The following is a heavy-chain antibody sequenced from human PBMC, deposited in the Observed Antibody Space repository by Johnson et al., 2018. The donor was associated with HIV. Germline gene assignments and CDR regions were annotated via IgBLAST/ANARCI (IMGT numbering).Heavy chain of an antibody. V-gene: IGHV3-30*01. CDR1: GFTFSSYA. CDR3: ARTCRGSSWYRVSGTDGFDI. CDR2: ISYDGTNK. D-gene: IGHD6-13*01. J-gene: IGHJ3*02. Sequence: VQLVESGGGVVQPGRSLTLSCAASGFTFSSYAMHWVRHAPGKGLERLAVISYDGTNKYYADSAYARLTISRARSKNTLYLQMNSLRAEDTAVYYCARTCRGSSWYRVSGTDGFDIWGRGTMVTVSS.